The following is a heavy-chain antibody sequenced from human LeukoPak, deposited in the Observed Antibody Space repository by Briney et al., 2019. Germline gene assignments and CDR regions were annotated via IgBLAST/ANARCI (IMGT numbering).Heavy chain of an antibody. CDR3: AREDPQTTVPEGMDV. CDR1: GGSISHYY. CDR2: IYYSGTT. J-gene: IGHJ6*02. Sequence: SETLSLTCTVSGGSISHYYWSWIRHSPGKGLELIGYIYYSGTTNYNPSLKSRVTISVDTSRNKFSLQLRSVTAADTAVYYCAREDPQTTVPEGMDVWGQGTTVIVSS. V-gene: IGHV4-59*01. D-gene: IGHD4-17*01.